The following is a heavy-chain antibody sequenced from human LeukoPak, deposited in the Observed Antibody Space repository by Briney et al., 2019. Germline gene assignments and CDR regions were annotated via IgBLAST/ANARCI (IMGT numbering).Heavy chain of an antibody. V-gene: IGHV1-46*01. CDR2: INPSGGST. CDR3: AREASGRYFDY. J-gene: IGHJ4*02. D-gene: IGHD1-26*01. CDR1: GYTFTSYY. Sequence: ASVKVSCKASGYTFTSYYMHWVRQAPGQGLEWMGIINPSGGSTSYAQKFQGRVTMTRDMSTSTVYMELSSLRSEDTAVYYCAREASGRYFDYWGQGTLVTVSS.